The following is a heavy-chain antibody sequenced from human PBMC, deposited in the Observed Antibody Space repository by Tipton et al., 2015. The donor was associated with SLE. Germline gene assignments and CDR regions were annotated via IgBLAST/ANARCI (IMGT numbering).Heavy chain of an antibody. Sequence: GSLRLSCAASGFAFSSYSMYWVRQAPGKGLEWVANINQDGSDKNSVDSVKGRFTISRDNAKNSLYLQMKSLRVEDTAFYYCARDVGGALDYWGQRTLVTVSS. CDR3: ARDVGGALDY. CDR2: INQDGSDK. D-gene: IGHD4-17*01. J-gene: IGHJ4*02. V-gene: IGHV3-7*01. CDR1: GFAFSSYS.